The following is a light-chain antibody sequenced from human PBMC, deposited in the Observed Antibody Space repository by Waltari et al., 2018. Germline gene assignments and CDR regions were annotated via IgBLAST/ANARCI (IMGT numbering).Light chain of an antibody. CDR2: HAY. Sequence: QLTQSPSSLSASVGDEITITCQASQAIYDFLSWYQQKPGQAPILLIYHAYNLETGVPSRFSGSGYGTQFSLTISGLLPEDFATYYCLQFDTAWLSFGGGTKVEIK. V-gene: IGKV1-33*01. CDR3: LQFDTAWLS. CDR1: QAIYDF. J-gene: IGKJ4*01.